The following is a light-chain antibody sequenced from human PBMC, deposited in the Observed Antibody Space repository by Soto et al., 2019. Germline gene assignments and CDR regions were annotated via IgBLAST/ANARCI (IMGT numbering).Light chain of an antibody. J-gene: IGKJ5*01. Sequence: DIQLTQSPSFLSACVGDRVTITCRASQGISSYLAWYQQKPGKAPKLLIYAASTLQSGVPSRFSGSGSGTEFTLTISSLQPEDFATYYCQQLNSYPITFGQGTRLEI. V-gene: IGKV1-9*01. CDR1: QGISSY. CDR2: AAS. CDR3: QQLNSYPIT.